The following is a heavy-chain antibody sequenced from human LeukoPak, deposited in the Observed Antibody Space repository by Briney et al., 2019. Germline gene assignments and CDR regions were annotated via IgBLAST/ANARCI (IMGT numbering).Heavy chain of an antibody. J-gene: IGHJ5*02. CDR3: ARGGYYGSGNDFRFDP. CDR1: GGSINSYY. CDR2: IHYTGST. Sequence: PSETLSLTCTVSGGSINSYYWSWIRQPPGKGLECIGYIHYTGSTNYNPSLKSRVTISVDTSKSQFSLELSSVTAADTAIYYCARGGYYGSGNDFRFDPWGQGTLVTVSS. D-gene: IGHD3-10*01. V-gene: IGHV4-59*01.